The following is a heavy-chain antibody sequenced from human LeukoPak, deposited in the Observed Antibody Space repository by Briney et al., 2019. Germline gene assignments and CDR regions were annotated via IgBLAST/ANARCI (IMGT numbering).Heavy chain of an antibody. CDR3: VREEKIHLWFDY. CDR1: GFTFSSYA. Sequence: GGSLRLSCSASGFTFSSYAMHWVRQAPGKGVEYVSAISSNGGSTYYADSVKGRFTISRHNSKNTLYLQMSSLRAEDTAVYYCVREEKIHLWFDYWGQGTLVTVSS. D-gene: IGHD5-18*01. J-gene: IGHJ5*01. CDR2: ISSNGGST. V-gene: IGHV3-64D*06.